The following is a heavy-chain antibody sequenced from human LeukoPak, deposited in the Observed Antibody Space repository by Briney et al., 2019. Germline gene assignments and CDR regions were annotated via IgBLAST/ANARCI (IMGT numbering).Heavy chain of an antibody. J-gene: IGHJ3*02. CDR2: IGTAGDT. CDR1: GFTFSSYD. Sequence: GGSLRLSCAASGFTFSSYDMHWVRQATGKGLGWVSAIGTAGDTYYPGSVKGRFTISRENAKNSLYLQMNSLRAGDTAVYYCARAGVWFGEFAFDIWGQGTMVTVSS. D-gene: IGHD3-10*01. CDR3: ARAGVWFGEFAFDI. V-gene: IGHV3-13*01.